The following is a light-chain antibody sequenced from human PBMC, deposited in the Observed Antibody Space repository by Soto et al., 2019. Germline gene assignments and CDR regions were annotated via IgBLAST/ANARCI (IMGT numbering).Light chain of an antibody. CDR1: QSISTW. CDR2: DAF. Sequence: DIQMTQSPSTLSASVGDRVTITCRASQSISTWLAWYQQKAGKAPKVLIYDAFNLESGVPSRFSGSGSGTEFTLTISSLQPDDFTTYFCQQYNTYPWTFGQGTKVELK. J-gene: IGKJ1*01. CDR3: QQYNTYPWT. V-gene: IGKV1-5*01.